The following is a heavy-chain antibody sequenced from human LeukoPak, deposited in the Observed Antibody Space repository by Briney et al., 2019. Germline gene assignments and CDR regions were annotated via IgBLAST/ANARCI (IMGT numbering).Heavy chain of an antibody. CDR1: GGSITSDY. J-gene: IGHJ5*02. V-gene: IGHV4-4*07. D-gene: IGHD4/OR15-4a*01. Sequence: SETLSLTCTVSGGSITSDYWRWIRQPAGKGLEWIGRIFTSGSTTYNPSLKSRVTMSLDTSKNQFFLKLSSVTAADTAAYFCSRGGANDLWGQGTLVTVSS. CDR2: IFTSGST. CDR3: SRGGANDL.